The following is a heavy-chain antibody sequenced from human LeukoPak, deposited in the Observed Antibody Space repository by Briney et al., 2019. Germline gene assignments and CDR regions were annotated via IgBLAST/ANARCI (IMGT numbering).Heavy chain of an antibody. CDR2: ISSSSSYI. CDR1: GFTFSSYW. V-gene: IGHV3-21*01. J-gene: IGHJ6*02. CDR3: ARATYDFWSGYYGRYYYGMDV. D-gene: IGHD3-3*01. Sequence: GGSLRLSCAASGFTFSSYWMNWVRQAPGKGLEWVSSISSSSSYIYYADSVKGRFTISRDNAKNSLYLQMNSLRAEDTAVYYCARATYDFWSGYYGRYYYGMDVWGQGTTVTVSS.